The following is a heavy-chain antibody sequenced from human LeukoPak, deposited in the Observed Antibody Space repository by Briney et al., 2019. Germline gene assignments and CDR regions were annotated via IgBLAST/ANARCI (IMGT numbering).Heavy chain of an antibody. CDR2: ITSRGEST. Sequence: PGGSLRLSCAASGYTFSIYAMSWLRQAPGKGLLWVSSITSRGESTWYVDSVKGRFTITRDNSENTLYLQMHSLRAEDTAVDYCARDGANYYGSDGHYYRRDGDYWGRGTLVSVSS. D-gene: IGHD4/OR15-4a*01. CDR3: ARDGANYYGSDGHYYRRDGDY. V-gene: IGHV3-23*02. J-gene: IGHJ4*01. CDR1: GYTFSIYA.